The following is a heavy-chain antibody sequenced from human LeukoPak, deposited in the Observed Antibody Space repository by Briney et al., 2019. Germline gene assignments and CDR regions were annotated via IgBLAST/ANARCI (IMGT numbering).Heavy chain of an antibody. V-gene: IGHV3-30*04. D-gene: IGHD3-10*01. J-gene: IGHJ4*02. CDR3: ARDYHGSGSYYPTPDY. CDR1: GFTFSSYA. CDR2: ISYDGSNK. Sequence: PGGSLRLSCAASGFTFSSYAMQWVRQAPGKGLEWVAVISYDGSNKYYADSVKGRFTISRDNSKNTLYLQMNSLRAEDTAVYYCARDYHGSGSYYPTPDYWGQGTLVTVSS.